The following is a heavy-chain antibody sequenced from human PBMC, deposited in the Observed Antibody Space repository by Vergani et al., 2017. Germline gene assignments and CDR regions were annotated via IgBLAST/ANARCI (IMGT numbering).Heavy chain of an antibody. CDR3: AKGGERAVVPAASDV. CDR2: ISWNSGSI. Sequence: EVQLVESGGGLVQPGRSLRLSCAASGFTFDDYAMHWVRQAPGKGLEWVSGISWNSGSIGYADSVKGRFTISRDNAKNSLYLQMNSLRAEDTAVYYCAKGGERAVVPAASDVWGKGTTVTVSS. J-gene: IGHJ6*04. D-gene: IGHD2-2*01. CDR1: GFTFDDYA. V-gene: IGHV3-9*01.